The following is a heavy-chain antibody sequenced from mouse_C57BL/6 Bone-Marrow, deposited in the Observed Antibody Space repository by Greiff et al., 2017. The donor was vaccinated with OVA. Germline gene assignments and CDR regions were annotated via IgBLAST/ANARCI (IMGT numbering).Heavy chain of an antibody. CDR3: ARGGYSNYGEWFAY. Sequence: VKLMESGPELVKPGASVKLSCKASGYTFTSYDINWVKQRPGQGLEWIGWIYPRDGSTKYNEKFKGKATLTVDTSSSTAYMELHSLTSEDSAFYFCARGGYSNYGEWFAYWGQGTLVTVSA. D-gene: IGHD2-5*01. CDR2: IYPRDGST. CDR1: GYTFTSYD. J-gene: IGHJ3*01. V-gene: IGHV1-85*01.